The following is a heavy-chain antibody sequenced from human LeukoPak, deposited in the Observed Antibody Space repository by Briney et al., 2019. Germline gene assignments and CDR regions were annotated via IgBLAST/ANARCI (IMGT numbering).Heavy chain of an antibody. Sequence: GGFLRLSCAASGFTFSSYWMNWVRQAPGKGLVWVSRIASDGSSTTYADSVKGRFSISRGNAKNTLYLQMNSLRVEDTAVYYCARGRPHGNDHWGQGTLVTVSS. CDR1: GFTFSSYW. CDR2: IASDGSST. D-gene: IGHD4-23*01. V-gene: IGHV3-74*01. J-gene: IGHJ4*02. CDR3: ARGRPHGNDH.